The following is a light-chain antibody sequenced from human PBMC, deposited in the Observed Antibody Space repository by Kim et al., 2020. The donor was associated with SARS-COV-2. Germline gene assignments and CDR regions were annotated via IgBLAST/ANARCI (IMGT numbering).Light chain of an antibody. V-gene: IGLV2-14*03. Sequence: QSITTSCTGTISNIGTHNFVSWYQQHPGKAPKLMIYDVTNRPSGVSNRFSGSKSGNTASLTISRLQAEDEAHYYCSSYTSTTTFWVFGGGTQLTVL. J-gene: IGLJ3*02. CDR2: DVT. CDR3: SSYTSTTTFWV. CDR1: ISNIGTHNF.